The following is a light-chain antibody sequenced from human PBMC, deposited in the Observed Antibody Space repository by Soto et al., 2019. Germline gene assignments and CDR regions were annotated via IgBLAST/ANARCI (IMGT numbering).Light chain of an antibody. J-gene: IGKJ1*01. V-gene: IGKV1-5*01. CDR2: DAS. CDR1: QSISSW. Sequence: DIQMTQSPSTLSASVGDRFTITFRASQSISSWLAWYQQKPGKAPKLLIYDASSLESGVPSRFSGSGSGTEFTLTISSLQPDDFATYYCQQYNSYWTSGQGTKVDIK. CDR3: QQYNSYWT.